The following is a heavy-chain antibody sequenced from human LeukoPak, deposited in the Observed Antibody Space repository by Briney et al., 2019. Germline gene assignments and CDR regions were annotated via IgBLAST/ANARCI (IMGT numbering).Heavy chain of an antibody. V-gene: IGHV3-30*18. Sequence: GRSLRLSCAASGFTFSSYGMHWVRQAPGKGVGGVAVISYDGSNKYYADSVKGRFTISRDNSKNTLYLQMNSLRAEDTAVYYCAKDLSSYGFDYWGQGTLVTVSS. D-gene: IGHD5-18*01. J-gene: IGHJ4*02. CDR3: AKDLSSYGFDY. CDR1: GFTFSSYG. CDR2: ISYDGSNK.